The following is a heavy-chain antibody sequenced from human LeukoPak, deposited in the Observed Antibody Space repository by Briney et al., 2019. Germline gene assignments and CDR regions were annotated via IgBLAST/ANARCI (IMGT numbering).Heavy chain of an antibody. D-gene: IGHD3-16*01. CDR2: IKDDGSEE. CDR3: ARNNDRYLGSFDY. Sequence: GGSLRLSCAASGFNFNNYWMSWLRQAPGKGLEWVANIKDDGSEEYYVDSVKGRFTIVRDNAYNSLYLQMNSLRVEDTAVYYCARNNDRYLGSFDYWGQGTLVTVSS. V-gene: IGHV3-7*03. J-gene: IGHJ4*02. CDR1: GFNFNNYW.